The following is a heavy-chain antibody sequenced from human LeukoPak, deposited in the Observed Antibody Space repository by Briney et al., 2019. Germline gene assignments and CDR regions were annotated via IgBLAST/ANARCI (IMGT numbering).Heavy chain of an antibody. CDR2: ISGDGDNT. Sequence: GGSLRLSCVASGFTFDDYVLHWVRQPPGKGLEWVSLISGDGDNTYYADSVKGRFLISRDNSEHLLYLQMSSLRSEDTALYYCAKAGGYGKIDYWGQGTLVTVSS. CDR1: GFTFDDYV. J-gene: IGHJ4*02. V-gene: IGHV3-43*02. CDR3: AKAGGYGKIDY. D-gene: IGHD2-15*01.